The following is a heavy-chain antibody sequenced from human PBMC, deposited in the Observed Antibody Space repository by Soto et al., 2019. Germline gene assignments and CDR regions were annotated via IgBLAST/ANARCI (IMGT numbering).Heavy chain of an antibody. J-gene: IGHJ6*02. CDR2: IWYDGSNK. CDR1: GFTFSSYG. Sequence: GGSLRLSCAASGFTFSSYGMHWVRQAPGKGPEWVAVIWYDGSNKYYADSVKGRFTISRDNSKNTLYLQMNSLRAEDTAVYYCAREGGDGYTEVYYYYYYGMDVWGQGTTVTVSS. D-gene: IGHD5-12*01. V-gene: IGHV3-33*01. CDR3: AREGGDGYTEVYYYYYYGMDV.